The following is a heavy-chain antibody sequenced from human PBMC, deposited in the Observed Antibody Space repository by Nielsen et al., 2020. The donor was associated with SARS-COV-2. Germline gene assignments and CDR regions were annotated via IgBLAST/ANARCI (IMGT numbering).Heavy chain of an antibody. D-gene: IGHD3-10*01. CDR1: GSTFSSYS. CDR3: ARDNPFTVWFGELTGRNAMDV. CDR2: ISSSSSYI. V-gene: IGHV3-21*01. Sequence: GGSLRPSCAASGSTFSSYSMNWVRQAPGKGLEWVSSISSSSSYIYYADSVKGRFIISRDNAKNSLYLQMNSLRAEDTAVYYCARDNPFTVWFGELTGRNAMDVWGQGTLVTVSS. J-gene: IGHJ4*02.